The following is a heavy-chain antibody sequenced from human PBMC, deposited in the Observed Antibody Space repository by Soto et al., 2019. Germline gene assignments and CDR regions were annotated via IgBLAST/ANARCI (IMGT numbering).Heavy chain of an antibody. CDR2: IYPGDSDT. CDR3: ARLVRTMIVDAPIDY. J-gene: IGHJ4*02. Sequence: EVQLVQSGAEVKKPGESLKISCKGSGYSFTSYWIGWVRQMPGKGLEWMGIIYPGDSDTRYSPSFQGQVTISADKSISTAYLPWSSLKASDTDMYYCARLVRTMIVDAPIDYWGQGTLVTVSS. V-gene: IGHV5-51*01. CDR1: GYSFTSYW. D-gene: IGHD3-22*01.